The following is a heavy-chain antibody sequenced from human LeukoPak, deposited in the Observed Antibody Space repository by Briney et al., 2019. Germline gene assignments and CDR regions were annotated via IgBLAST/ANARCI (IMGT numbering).Heavy chain of an antibody. D-gene: IGHD3-22*01. CDR2: IYYSGST. Sequence: SETLSLTCTVSGGSIRSNNYYWGWVRQPPGKGLEWIGTIYYSGSTSYNPSLKSRVTISVDMSKNQFSLKLSSVTAADTAVYYPYYYDTSTHWYFDLWGRGTLVTVPS. V-gene: IGHV4-39*01. CDR1: GGSIRSNNYY. CDR3: YYYDTSTHWYFDL. J-gene: IGHJ2*01.